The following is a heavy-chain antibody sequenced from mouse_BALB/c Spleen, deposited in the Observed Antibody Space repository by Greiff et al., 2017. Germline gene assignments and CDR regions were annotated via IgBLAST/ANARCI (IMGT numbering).Heavy chain of an antibody. Sequence: QVQLQQSGAELVRPGTSVKVSCKASGYAFTNYLIEWVKQRPGQGLEWIGVINPGSGGTNYNEKFKGKATLTADKSSSTAYMQLSSLTSDDSAVYFCARREANWDVPWFAYWGQGTLVTVSA. CDR3: ARREANWDVPWFAY. D-gene: IGHD4-1*01. CDR2: INPGSGGT. V-gene: IGHV1-54*01. J-gene: IGHJ3*01. CDR1: GYAFTNYL.